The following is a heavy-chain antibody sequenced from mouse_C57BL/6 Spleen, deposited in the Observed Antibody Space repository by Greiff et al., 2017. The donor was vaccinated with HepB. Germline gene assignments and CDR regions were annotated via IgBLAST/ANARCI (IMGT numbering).Heavy chain of an antibody. D-gene: IGHD6-1*01. V-gene: IGHV1-82*01. Sequence: QVQLQQSGPELVKPGASVKISCKASGYAFSSSWMNWVKQRPGKGLEWIGRIYPGDGDTNYNGKFKGKATLTADKSSSTAYRQLSSLTSEDSAVYICADSDRYWYFDVWGTGTTVTVSS. CDR1: GYAFSSSW. CDR2: IYPGDGDT. CDR3: ADSDRYWYFDV. J-gene: IGHJ1*03.